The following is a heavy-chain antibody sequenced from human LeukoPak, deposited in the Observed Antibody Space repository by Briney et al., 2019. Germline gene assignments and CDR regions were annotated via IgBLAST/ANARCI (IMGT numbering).Heavy chain of an antibody. J-gene: IGHJ4*02. CDR3: TANYNY. Sequence: PGGSLRLSCAASGFTFSNHGMNWVRQAPGKGLEWVSGISPGGDITYYADSVKGRFTISRDNAKNTLYLHMNSLRAEDTAVYYCTANYNYWGQGTLVTVSS. CDR1: GFTFSNHG. D-gene: IGHD3-10*01. V-gene: IGHV3-23*01. CDR2: ISPGGDIT.